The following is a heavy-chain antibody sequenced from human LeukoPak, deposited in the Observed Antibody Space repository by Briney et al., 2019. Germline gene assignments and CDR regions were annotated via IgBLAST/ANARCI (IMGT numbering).Heavy chain of an antibody. CDR2: IRYDGSNK. J-gene: IGHJ5*02. D-gene: IGHD3-10*01. CDR1: GFTFSSYG. CDR3: AKIGSGSYALSWFDP. Sequence: GGSLRLSCAASGFTFSSYGMHWVRQAPGKGLEWVAFIRYDGSNKYYADSVKGRFTISRDNSKNTLYLQMNSLRAEDTAVYYCAKIGSGSYALSWFDPWGQGTLVTVSS. V-gene: IGHV3-30*02.